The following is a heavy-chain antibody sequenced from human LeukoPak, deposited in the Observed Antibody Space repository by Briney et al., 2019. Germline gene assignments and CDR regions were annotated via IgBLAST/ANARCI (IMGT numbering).Heavy chain of an antibody. CDR3: ASRYSYGFLFEDY. CDR1: GFTFSGYA. CDR2: ISGDTGST. V-gene: IGHV3-23*01. D-gene: IGHD5-18*01. J-gene: IGHJ4*02. Sequence: GGSLRLSCAASGFTFSGYAMSWLRQAPGKGLEFVSAISGDTGSTFYADSVKGRFTVSRDNSQNTLYLQLNSLRAEDTAVYYCASRYSYGFLFEDYWGQGTLVTVSS.